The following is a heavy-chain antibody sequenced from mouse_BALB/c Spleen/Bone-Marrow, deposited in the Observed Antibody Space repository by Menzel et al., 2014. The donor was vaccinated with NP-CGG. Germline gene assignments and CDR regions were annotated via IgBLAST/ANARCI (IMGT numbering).Heavy chain of an antibody. D-gene: IGHD2-14*01. J-gene: IGHJ1*01. CDR3: NRYDWYFDV. CDR1: GFNIKDYY. CDR2: IDPENGDT. V-gene: IGHV14-4*02. Sequence: VQLQQPGAKLVRPVPSFTLSCKASGFNIKDYYMHWVKQRPEQGLEWIGWIDPENGDTEYAPKIQSKATMTADTSSNTAYLQLSSLTSEGAAVYYFNRYDWYFDVWGAGTTVTVSS.